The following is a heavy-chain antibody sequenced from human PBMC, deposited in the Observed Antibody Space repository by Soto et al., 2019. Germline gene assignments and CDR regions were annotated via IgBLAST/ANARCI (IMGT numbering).Heavy chain of an antibody. CDR1: GFSLSSSGVG. V-gene: IGHV2-5*02. CDR2: IYWDDDK. J-gene: IGHJ4*02. Sequence: QITLKESGPTLVKPTQTLTLTCTFSGFSLSSSGVGVGWIRQPPGKALEWLAAIYWDDDKRYSPSLKVRLTITKDTSKNQVFLTMTNMDPVDTATSYRAHRAPLTTFDHWGQGTVVAVSS. CDR3: AHRAPLTTFDH.